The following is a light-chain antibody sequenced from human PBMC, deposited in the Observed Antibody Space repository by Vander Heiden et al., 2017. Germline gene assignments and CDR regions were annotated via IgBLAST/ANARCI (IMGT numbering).Light chain of an antibody. CDR2: ASD. J-gene: IGLJ1*01. V-gene: IGLV1-44*01. CDR1: SSNIGNNP. CDR3: DAWDDSRTGFYV. Sequence: QSVLTQPPSASGTPGQTVSISCSGSSSNIGNNPINGYQQHPETAPRLLVYASDRRPPGGPVRFSGSESGTSAALAISGFQAEDEDDYYCDAWDDSRTGFYVFGTGTEVTVL.